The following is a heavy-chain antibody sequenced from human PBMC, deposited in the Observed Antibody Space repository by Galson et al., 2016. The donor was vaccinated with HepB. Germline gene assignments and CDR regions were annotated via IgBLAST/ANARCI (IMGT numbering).Heavy chain of an antibody. CDR1: GFSVSNNY. J-gene: IGHJ4*02. D-gene: IGHD2-21*02. Sequence: SLRLSCAASGFSVSNNYMTWVRQAPGKGLEWVSLIYGGGGTSFADSVKGRFTISRDNSKNTLYLQMNSLRAEDTAVYYCARGGASDASGYWGQGTLVTVSS. V-gene: IGHV3-53*01. CDR2: IYGGGGT. CDR3: ARGGASDASGY.